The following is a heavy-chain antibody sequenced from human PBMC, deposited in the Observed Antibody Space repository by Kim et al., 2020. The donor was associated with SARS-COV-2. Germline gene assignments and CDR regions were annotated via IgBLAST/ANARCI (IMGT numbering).Heavy chain of an antibody. CDR1: GFTFSSYW. Sequence: GGSLRLSCAASGFTFSSYWMSWVRQAPGKGLEWVANIKQDGSEKYYVDSVKGRFTISRDNAKNSLYLQMNSLRAEDTAVYYCARGSSGWWWTGRYFDYWGQGTLVTVSS. J-gene: IGHJ4*02. CDR3: ARGSSGWWWTGRYFDY. D-gene: IGHD6-19*01. V-gene: IGHV3-7*04. CDR2: IKQDGSEK.